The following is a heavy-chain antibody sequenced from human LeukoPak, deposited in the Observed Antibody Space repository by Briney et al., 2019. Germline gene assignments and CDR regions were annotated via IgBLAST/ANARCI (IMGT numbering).Heavy chain of an antibody. CDR2: ISAYNGNT. D-gene: IGHD6-13*01. J-gene: IGHJ4*02. CDR3: ARVPRYSSSWYVGSGFDY. V-gene: IGHV1-18*01. CDR1: GYTFTSYG. Sequence: ASVKVSCKASGYTFTSYGISWVRQAPGQGLEWMGWISAYNGNTNYAQKLQGRVTMTTDTSTSTAYMELRSLRSDDTAVYYCARVPRYSSSWYVGSGFDYWGQGTLVTVSS.